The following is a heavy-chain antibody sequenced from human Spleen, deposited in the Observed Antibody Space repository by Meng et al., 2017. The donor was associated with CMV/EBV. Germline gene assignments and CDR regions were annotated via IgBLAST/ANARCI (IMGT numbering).Heavy chain of an antibody. V-gene: IGHV4-34*01. CDR2: INHYGST. CDR1: NGSFSGHY. D-gene: IGHD2-2*02. CDR3: AISIVVVPAAIPGWFDP. J-gene: IGHJ5*02. Sequence: SETLSLTCAVYNGSFSGHYWSCFRQPPGKGLEWIGEINHYGSTNYNPSLKSRVTISVDTSKNQFSLNLSSVTAADTAVYYCAISIVVVPAAIPGWFDPWGQGTLVTVSS.